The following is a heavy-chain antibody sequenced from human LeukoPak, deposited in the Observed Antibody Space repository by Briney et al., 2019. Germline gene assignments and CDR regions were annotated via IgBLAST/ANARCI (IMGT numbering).Heavy chain of an antibody. J-gene: IGHJ4*02. V-gene: IGHV3-30*02. Sequence: PGGSLRLSCAASGFTFSSYGMHWVRQAPGKGLEWVAFIRYDGSNKYYADSVKGRFTISRDNSKNTLYLQMNSLRAEDTAAYYCARASLWFGDMTPFDYWGQGTLVTVSS. CDR2: IRYDGSNK. CDR1: GFTFSSYG. CDR3: ARASLWFGDMTPFDY. D-gene: IGHD3-10*01.